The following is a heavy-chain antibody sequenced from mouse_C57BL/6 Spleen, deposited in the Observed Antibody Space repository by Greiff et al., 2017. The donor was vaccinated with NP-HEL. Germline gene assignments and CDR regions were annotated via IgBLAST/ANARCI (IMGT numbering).Heavy chain of an antibody. CDR1: GFTFSSYA. V-gene: IGHV5-4*01. CDR3: ARRSLMAY. Sequence: EVQLVESGGGFVKPGGSLKLSCAASGFTFSSYAMSWVRQTPEKRLEWVATISDGGSYTYYPDNVKGRFTISRDNAKNNLYLQMSHLKSEDTAMYYCARRSLMAYWGQGTLVTVSA. CDR2: ISDGGSYT. J-gene: IGHJ3*01.